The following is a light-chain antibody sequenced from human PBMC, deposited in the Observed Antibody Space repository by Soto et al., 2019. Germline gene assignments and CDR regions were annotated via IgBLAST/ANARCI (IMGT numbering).Light chain of an antibody. Sequence: DIQITQSPSSLFASIVDRVTITCRARQTISSYFNWYQQKPGKAPQLLIYAASTLQSGVPSRFSGSGSLTDFTPTISSLLPDDYGTFDGQQSFSSPLTVGGGTKVESK. CDR2: AAS. J-gene: IGKJ4*01. V-gene: IGKV1-39*01. CDR1: QTISSY. CDR3: QQSFSSPLT.